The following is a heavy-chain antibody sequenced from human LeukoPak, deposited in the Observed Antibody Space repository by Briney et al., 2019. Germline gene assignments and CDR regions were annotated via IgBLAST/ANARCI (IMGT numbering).Heavy chain of an antibody. D-gene: IGHD5-12*01. CDR3: ARQKRGYSGYDSARFDP. V-gene: IGHV4-34*01. CDR1: GGSFSGYY. CDR2: INHSGST. J-gene: IGHJ5*02. Sequence: SETLSLTCAVSGGSFSGYYWSWIRQPPGKGLEWIGEINHSGSTNYNPSLKSRVTISVDTSKNQFSLKLGSVTAADTAVYYCARQKRGYSGYDSARFDPWGQGTLVTVSS.